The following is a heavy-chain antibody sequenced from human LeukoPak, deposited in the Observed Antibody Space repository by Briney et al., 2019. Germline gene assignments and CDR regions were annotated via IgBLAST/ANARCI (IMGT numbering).Heavy chain of an antibody. D-gene: IGHD6-19*01. Sequence: PSETLSLTCTVSGGSISSSYWSWIRQPPGKGLEWIGRIYTSGSTNYNPSLKSRVTMSVDTSKNQFSLRLASVTAADTAVYYCARETYSIGWYVHYWGQGTLVTVSS. CDR3: ARETYSIGWYVHY. CDR2: IYTSGST. CDR1: GGSISSSY. V-gene: IGHV4-4*07. J-gene: IGHJ4*02.